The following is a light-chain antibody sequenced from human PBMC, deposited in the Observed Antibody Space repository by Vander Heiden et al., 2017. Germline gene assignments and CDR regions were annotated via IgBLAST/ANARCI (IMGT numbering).Light chain of an antibody. V-gene: IGKV1-5*03. Sequence: DTQMTQSPSTLSASVGDRVTITCRASQSISSWLAWYQQKPGKAPKLLIYNASSLESGVPSRFSGSASGTDFTLTISSLQPDDFATYYFQQYADYTHTFGHGTKLEIK. J-gene: IGKJ2*01. CDR2: NAS. CDR3: QQYADYTHT. CDR1: QSISSW.